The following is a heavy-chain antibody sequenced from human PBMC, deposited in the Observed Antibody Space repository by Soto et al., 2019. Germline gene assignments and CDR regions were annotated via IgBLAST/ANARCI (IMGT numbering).Heavy chain of an antibody. J-gene: IGHJ4*02. D-gene: IGHD3-10*01. V-gene: IGHV3-53*04. CDR2: IYSGGST. CDR1: GFSVSSNY. CDR3: STCSGNAPR. Sequence: EVQLVESGGGLVQPGGSLRLSCAASGFSVSSNYMSWVRQAPGKGLECVSLIYSGGSTYYADSVKGRFTISRHKFNNTLSHQMNRLRSDGTAVSYCSTCSGNAPRGGQGSVVPVSS.